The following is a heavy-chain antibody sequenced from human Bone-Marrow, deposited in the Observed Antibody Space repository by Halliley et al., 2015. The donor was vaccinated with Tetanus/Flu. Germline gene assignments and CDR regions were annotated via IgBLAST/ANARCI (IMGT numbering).Heavy chain of an antibody. CDR3: ARAAWGKYRSFDD. V-gene: IGHV4-30-4*01. Sequence: TLSLTCTVSDGSISGGGFYWSWLRQPPGKGLEWIGYIYYSGSTYYNPSLKSRVTISVDTSKNHFSLKLSSVTAADTAVYFCARAAWGKYRSFDDWGQGTLVTVSS. CDR2: IYYSGST. D-gene: IGHD3-16*02. J-gene: IGHJ4*02. CDR1: DGSISGGGFY.